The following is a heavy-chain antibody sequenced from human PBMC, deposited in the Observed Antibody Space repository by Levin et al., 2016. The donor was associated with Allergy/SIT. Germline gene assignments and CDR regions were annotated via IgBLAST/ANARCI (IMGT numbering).Heavy chain of an antibody. J-gene: IGHJ4*02. CDR3: ATSGITASFDY. CDR1: GYSFTSYW. Sequence: KVSCKGSGYSFTSYWIGWVRQMPGKGLEWMGIVYPADSDTRYSPSFQGQVTISADRSISTAYLHWSRLKASDTAMYYCATSGITASFDYWGQGTLVTVSS. V-gene: IGHV5-51*01. D-gene: IGHD6-13*01. CDR2: VYPADSDT.